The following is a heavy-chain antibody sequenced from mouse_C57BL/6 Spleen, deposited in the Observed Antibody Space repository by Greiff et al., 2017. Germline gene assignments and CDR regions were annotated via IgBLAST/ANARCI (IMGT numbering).Heavy chain of an antibody. CDR3: ASSSDSSGGGFAY. CDR2: INPNYGTT. V-gene: IGHV1-39*01. D-gene: IGHD3-2*02. Sequence: EVQLQQSGPELVKPGASVKISCKASGYSFTDYNMNWVKQSNGKSLEWIGVINPNYGTTSYNQKFKGKATLTVDQSSSTAYMQLNILTSEDSAVYYYASSSDSSGGGFAYWGQGTLVTVSA. CDR1: GYSFTDYN. J-gene: IGHJ3*01.